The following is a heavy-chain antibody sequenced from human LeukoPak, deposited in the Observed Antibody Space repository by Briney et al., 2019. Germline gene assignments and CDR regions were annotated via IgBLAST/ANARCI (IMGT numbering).Heavy chain of an antibody. CDR1: GGSISSYY. Sequence: SETLSLTCTVSGGSISSYYWSWIRQPPGKGLEWIGYIYTSGSTNYNPSLKSRVTISVDTSKNQFSLKLSSVTAAGTAVYYCARHDYGDYGFDYWGQGTLVTVSS. J-gene: IGHJ4*02. CDR3: ARHDYGDYGFDY. V-gene: IGHV4-4*09. D-gene: IGHD4-17*01. CDR2: IYTSGST.